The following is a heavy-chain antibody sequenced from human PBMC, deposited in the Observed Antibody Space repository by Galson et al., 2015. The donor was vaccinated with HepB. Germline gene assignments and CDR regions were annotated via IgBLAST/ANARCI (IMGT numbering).Heavy chain of an antibody. CDR3: ARDFHKGAGGFDP. V-gene: IGHV1-46*01. J-gene: IGHJ5*02. D-gene: IGHD3-10*01. CDR2: INPSGGST. CDR1: GYTFTSYY. Sequence: SVKVSCKASGYTFTSYYMHWVRQAPGQGLEWMGIINPSGGSTSYAQKFQGRVTMTRDTSTSTVYMELSSLRSEDTAMYYCARDFHKGAGGFDPWGQGTLVTVSS.